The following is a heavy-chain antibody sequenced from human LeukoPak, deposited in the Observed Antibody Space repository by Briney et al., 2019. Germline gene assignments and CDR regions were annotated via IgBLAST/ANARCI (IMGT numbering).Heavy chain of an antibody. Sequence: SETLSLTCTVSGGSISNSDYYWGWIRQPPGKGLEWTGSVDYSGSAYYNLSLRSRDTIFVDTSKNQFSLKLNSLTAADTAVYYCARHGSNWGLLSDAFDIWGQGTMVTVSS. V-gene: IGHV4-39*01. CDR2: VDYSGSA. D-gene: IGHD7-27*01. J-gene: IGHJ3*02. CDR1: GGSISNSDYY. CDR3: ARHGSNWGLLSDAFDI.